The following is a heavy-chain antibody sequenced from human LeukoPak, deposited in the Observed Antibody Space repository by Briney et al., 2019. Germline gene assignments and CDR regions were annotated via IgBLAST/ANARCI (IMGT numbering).Heavy chain of an antibody. V-gene: IGHV1-69*13. Sequence: SVKVSCKASGGTFSSYAISWVRQAPGPGLEWMGGIIPIFGTANYAQKFQGRVTITADESTSTAYMELSSLRSEDTAVYYCARDYDDSSSWYKWFDPWGQGTLVTVSS. J-gene: IGHJ5*02. CDR2: IIPIFGTA. D-gene: IGHD6-13*01. CDR3: ARDYDDSSSWYKWFDP. CDR1: GGTFSSYA.